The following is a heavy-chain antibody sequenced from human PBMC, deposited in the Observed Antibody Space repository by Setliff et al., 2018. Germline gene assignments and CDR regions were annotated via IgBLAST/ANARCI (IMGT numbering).Heavy chain of an antibody. J-gene: IGHJ4*02. Sequence: GGSLRLSCAASGFTFSSYSMNWVRQAPGKGLEWVAVISYDGSNKYYVDSVKGRFTISRDNAKNSLYLQMNSLRAEDTAVYYCASEDGSGSSWYLSSYGDYWGQGTLVTVSS. D-gene: IGHD6-13*01. CDR3: ASEDGSGSSWYLSSYGDY. V-gene: IGHV3-30*03. CDR2: ISYDGSNK. CDR1: GFTFSSYS.